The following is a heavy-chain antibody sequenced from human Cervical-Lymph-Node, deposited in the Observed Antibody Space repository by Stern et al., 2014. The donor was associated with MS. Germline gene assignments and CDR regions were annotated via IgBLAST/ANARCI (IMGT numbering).Heavy chain of an antibody. Sequence: VQLVESGGGVVQPGRSLRLSCVDSGFTLGSYDMHWVRQAPGKGLEWVAVISYDGGKTTYADSVKGRFTISRDNSKNTLYLQMNSLRVEDTAVYYCARDLRLVVAALDYWGQGSLVTVSS. D-gene: IGHD2-15*01. J-gene: IGHJ4*02. CDR2: ISYDGGKT. CDR1: GFTLGSYD. CDR3: ARDLRLVVAALDY. V-gene: IGHV3-30-3*01.